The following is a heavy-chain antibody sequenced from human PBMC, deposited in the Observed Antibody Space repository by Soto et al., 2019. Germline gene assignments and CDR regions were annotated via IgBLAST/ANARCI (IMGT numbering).Heavy chain of an antibody. CDR1: GFIFSNYY. CDR3: ALVSATGWHVNGRDYFAL. D-gene: IGHD3-9*01. J-gene: IGHJ4*02. Sequence: PGGSLRLSCTASGFIFSNYYMSWIRQAPGKGLEWVSSISSRDLSIYYADSVKGRFTIFRDNAKNSLFLHMSDLRTADTAVYYFALVSATGWHVNGRDYFALWGLGTLVIVSS. CDR2: ISSRDLSI. V-gene: IGHV3-11*01.